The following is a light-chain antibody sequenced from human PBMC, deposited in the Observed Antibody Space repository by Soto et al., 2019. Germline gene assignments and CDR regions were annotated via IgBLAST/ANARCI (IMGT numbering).Light chain of an antibody. Sequence: EIVLTQSPGTLSLSPGERATLSCRASQSVSSNYLAWYQQKSGQAPRLLIYGASSRATGIPDRFSGGGSGTDFTLTISRLEPEDFAVYYCQQYGGSPRTFGQGTKVEIK. V-gene: IGKV3-20*01. CDR3: QQYGGSPRT. CDR1: QSVSSNY. J-gene: IGKJ1*01. CDR2: GAS.